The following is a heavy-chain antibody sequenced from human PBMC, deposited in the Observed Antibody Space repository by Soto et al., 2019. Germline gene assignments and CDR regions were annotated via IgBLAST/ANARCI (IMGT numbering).Heavy chain of an antibody. Sequence: ASVKVSCKASGYTFTGYYMHWVRQAPGQGLEWTGWINPNSGGTNYAQKFQGWVTMTRDTSISTAYMELSRLRSDDTAVYYCARDRGYSYGYYYYYGMDVWGQGTTVTVSS. V-gene: IGHV1-2*04. D-gene: IGHD5-18*01. J-gene: IGHJ6*02. CDR3: ARDRGYSYGYYYYYGMDV. CDR1: GYTFTGYY. CDR2: INPNSGGT.